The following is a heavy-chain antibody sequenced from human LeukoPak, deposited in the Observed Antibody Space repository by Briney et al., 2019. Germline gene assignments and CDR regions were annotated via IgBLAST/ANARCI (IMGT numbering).Heavy chain of an antibody. V-gene: IGHV4-39*01. CDR1: GASMRGSTYY. J-gene: IGHJ4*02. CDR3: ARNSSSYNTVGFDY. CDR2: IYYSGST. Sequence: PSETLTLTCTVSGASMRGSTYYWAWIRQTPGKGLEWIGSIYYSGSTHYTPSLKSRVTMSVDTSKNQFSLRVSSVTAADTAVYYCARNSSSYNTVGFDYWGQGILVIVSS. D-gene: IGHD1-1*01.